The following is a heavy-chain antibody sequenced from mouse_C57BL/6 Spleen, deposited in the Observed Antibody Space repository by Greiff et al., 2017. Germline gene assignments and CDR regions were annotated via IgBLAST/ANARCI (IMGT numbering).Heavy chain of an antibody. CDR3: TTAGTVPY. J-gene: IGHJ2*01. Sequence: EVQLQQSGAELVRPGASVKLSCTAPGFNITDYYMHWVKQRPEQGLEWIGRIVPEDGDTEYAPKFQGKATLTADTSSNTAYLQLSSLTSEDTAVYYCTTAGTVPYWGQGTTLTVSS. CDR1: GFNITDYY. V-gene: IGHV14-1*01. D-gene: IGHD4-1*01. CDR2: IVPEDGDT.